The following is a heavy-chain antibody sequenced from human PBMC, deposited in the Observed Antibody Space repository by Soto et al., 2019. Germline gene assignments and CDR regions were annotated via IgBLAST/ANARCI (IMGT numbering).Heavy chain of an antibody. J-gene: IGHJ4*02. CDR2: ICHSGST. D-gene: IGHD6-19*01. CDR1: GYSISSGYY. CDR3: ARVGIYSSGSY. V-gene: IGHV4-38-2*01. Sequence: SETLSLTCAVSGYSISSGYYWGWIRQPPGKGLEWIGSICHSGSTYYNPSLKSRVTISVDTSKNQFSLKLSSVTAADTAVYYCARVGIYSSGSYWGQGTLVTVSS.